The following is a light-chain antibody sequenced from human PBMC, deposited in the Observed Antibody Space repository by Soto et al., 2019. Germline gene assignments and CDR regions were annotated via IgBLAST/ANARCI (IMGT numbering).Light chain of an antibody. V-gene: IGKV3-11*01. Sequence: EIVLTQSPGTLSLSPGERATLSCRASQSVSSYLAWYQQKPGQAPRLLIYDASNRATGIPARFSGSGSGTDFTLTISSLEPEDFAVYYCHQRSSTFGPGTKVDIK. J-gene: IGKJ3*01. CDR1: QSVSSY. CDR3: HQRSST. CDR2: DAS.